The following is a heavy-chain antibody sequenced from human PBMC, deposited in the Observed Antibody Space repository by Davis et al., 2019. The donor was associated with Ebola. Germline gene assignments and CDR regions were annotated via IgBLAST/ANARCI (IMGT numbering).Heavy chain of an antibody. D-gene: IGHD1-26*01. CDR2: INPNSGGT. CDR3: ARESGSYPRTFDY. Sequence: ASVKVSCKASGYTFTSYGISWVRQAPGQGLEWMGWINPNSGGTNYAQKFQGWVTMTRDKSISTVYMELSRLRSDDTAVYYCARESGSYPRTFDYWGQGTLVTVSS. V-gene: IGHV1-2*04. J-gene: IGHJ4*02. CDR1: GYTFTSYG.